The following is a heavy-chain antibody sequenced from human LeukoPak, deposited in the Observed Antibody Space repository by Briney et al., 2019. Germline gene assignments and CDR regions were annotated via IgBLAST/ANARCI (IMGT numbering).Heavy chain of an antibody. J-gene: IGHJ4*02. CDR3: ATTQTFDY. CDR1: GFTFSNYW. CDR2: IKQDGSDK. D-gene: IGHD2-15*01. Sequence: SGESLTLSCIASGFTFSNYWMSWVRQAPGKGLEWVANIKQDGSDKNYIDSVKGRFSISRDNAKSSLNPQMHNLRAEDTAVYYCATTQTFDYWGQGTLVTVSS. V-gene: IGHV3-7*03.